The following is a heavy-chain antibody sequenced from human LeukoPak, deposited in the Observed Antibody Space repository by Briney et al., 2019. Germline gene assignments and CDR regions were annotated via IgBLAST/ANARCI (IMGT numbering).Heavy chain of an antibody. CDR1: GGSISSYY. D-gene: IGHD1-26*01. J-gene: IGHJ4*02. V-gene: IGHV4-4*07. CDR2: FYSGST. CDR3: ATDSRIMGAPGAFDY. Sequence: PSETLSLTCTVSGGSISSYYWSWIRQPAGKGLEWIGRFYSGSTNYNPSLKNRVTMSVDTSKNQFSLKLSSVTAADTAVYYCATDSRIMGAPGAFDYWGQGTLVTVSS.